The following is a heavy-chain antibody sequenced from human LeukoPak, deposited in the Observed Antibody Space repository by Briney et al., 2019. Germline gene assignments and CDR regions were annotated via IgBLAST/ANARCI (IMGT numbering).Heavy chain of an antibody. Sequence: GGSLRLSCVASGSTFRNHGMIWVRQAPGKGLEWLSYISPRSETKNYADSVKDRFTISRDDAENSVYLHMNSLRAEDTAVYYCARVEGPTVNTMYYDLWGQGTLVTVSS. J-gene: IGHJ4*02. V-gene: IGHV3-48*01. D-gene: IGHD4-11*01. CDR2: ISPRSETK. CDR3: ARVEGPTVNTMYYDL. CDR1: GSTFRNHG.